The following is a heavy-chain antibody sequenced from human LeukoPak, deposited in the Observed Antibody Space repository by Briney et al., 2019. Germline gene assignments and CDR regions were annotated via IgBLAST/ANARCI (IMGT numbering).Heavy chain of an antibody. CDR2: VRFDGSYE. D-gene: IGHD4-23*01. J-gene: IGHJ4*02. CDR1: GFKFTDYA. Sequence: PGRSLRLSCVASGFKFTDYAIHWVRPVPGRGLEWVAVVRFDGSYELYSDSVKGRFTISRDDSRNTVNLQMESLRAEDTALYYCARDLGGRGIPVYYFDYWGQGTQVTVSS. V-gene: IGHV3-33*08. CDR3: ARDLGGRGIPVYYFDY.